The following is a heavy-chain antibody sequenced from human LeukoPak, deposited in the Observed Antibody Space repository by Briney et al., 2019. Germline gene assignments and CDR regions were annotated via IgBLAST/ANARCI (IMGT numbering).Heavy chain of an antibody. V-gene: IGHV1-69*04. J-gene: IGHJ4*02. CDR1: GGTFSSYA. CDR3: ARDEGGRAHRQD. CDR2: IIPIFGIA. Sequence: PAASVKVSCKASGGTFSSYAISWVRQAPGQGLEWMGRIIPIFGIANYAQKFQGRVTITADKSTSTAYMELSSLRSEDTAVYYCARDEGGRAHRQDWGQGTLVTVSS.